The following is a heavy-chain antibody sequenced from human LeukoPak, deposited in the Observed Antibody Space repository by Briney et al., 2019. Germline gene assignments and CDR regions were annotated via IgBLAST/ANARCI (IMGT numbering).Heavy chain of an antibody. CDR3: ARARIDY. CDR1: GFTFSNYW. Sequence: GGSLRLSCAASGFTFSNYWMTWVRQAPGKGLEWVATIKEDASEIYYADSVKGRFTISRDNAQDSLHLLVNSLRAEDTAMYYCARARIDYWGQGTLVTVSS. D-gene: IGHD1-14*01. V-gene: IGHV3-7*04. CDR2: IKEDASEI. J-gene: IGHJ4*02.